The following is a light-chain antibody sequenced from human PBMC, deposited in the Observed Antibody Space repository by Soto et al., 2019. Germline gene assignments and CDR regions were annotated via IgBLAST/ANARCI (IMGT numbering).Light chain of an antibody. CDR1: QSVSSY. J-gene: IGKJ1*01. CDR2: DAS. V-gene: IGKV3-11*01. CDR3: QQRSNWPGT. Sequence: EIVLTQSPATLSLSPGERATLSCRASQSVSSYLAWYQQKPGQAPRLLIYDASNRATGIPARFSGSGSGTNFTLTVSSPEPEDFAVYYCQQRSNWPGTFGQGTKV.